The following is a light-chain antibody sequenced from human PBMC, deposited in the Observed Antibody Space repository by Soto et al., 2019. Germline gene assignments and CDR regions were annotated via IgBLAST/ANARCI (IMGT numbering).Light chain of an antibody. CDR1: QSVSSSY. V-gene: IGKV3-20*01. CDR3: QQYGSSRT. CDR2: GAS. J-gene: IGKJ2*02. Sequence: EIVLTQSPATLSLSPGERATLSCRASQSVSSSYLAWYQQKPGQAPRLLIYGASSRATVIPERFSGSGCGTDFTPTISRLAPEDFAFYYWQQYGSSRTFGQGTKLEIK.